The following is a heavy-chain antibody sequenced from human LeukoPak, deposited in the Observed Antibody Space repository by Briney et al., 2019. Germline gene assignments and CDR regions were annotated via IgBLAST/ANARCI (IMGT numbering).Heavy chain of an antibody. CDR2: ISYDGYNK. V-gene: IGHV3-30-3*01. J-gene: IGHJ4*02. D-gene: IGHD3-10*01. CDR1: GFPFSSYA. Sequence: GGSLRLSCAASGFPFSSYAMHWVRQAPGKGLEWVALISYDGYNKYYADSVKGRFTISRDNSKNTLYLQMNSLRAEDTAVYYCVKDGSGRYSDYWGQGTLVTVSS. CDR3: VKDGSGRYSDY.